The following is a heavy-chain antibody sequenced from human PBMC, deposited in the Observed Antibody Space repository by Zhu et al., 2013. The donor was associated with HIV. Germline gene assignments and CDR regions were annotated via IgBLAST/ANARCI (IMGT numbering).Heavy chain of an antibody. CDR2: ISAYIDDR. CDR3: ARDRPKLLLRYYQYYGMDV. CDR1: GYTFSNYG. Sequence: QVQLVQSGAEVKKPGASVKVSCKASGYTFSNYGISWVRQAPGQGLEWMGWISAYIDDRHYAQKLQGRVTMTTDTSTSTVYMELRSLRSDDTAVYYCARDRPKLLLRYYQYYGMDVWGQGTTVTVSS. D-gene: IGHD2-15*01. V-gene: IGHV1-18*01. J-gene: IGHJ6*02.